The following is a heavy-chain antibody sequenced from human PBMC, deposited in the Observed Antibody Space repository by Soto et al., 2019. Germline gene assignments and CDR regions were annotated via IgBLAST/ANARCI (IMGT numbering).Heavy chain of an antibody. D-gene: IGHD6-25*01. V-gene: IGHV3-33*01. CDR2: IWHNGSQK. CDR3: ARDSGRIDY. J-gene: IGHJ4*02. CDR1: GFTFSSHG. Sequence: GGSLRLSCAASGFTFSSHGMHWVRQAPGKGLEWVAVIWHNGSQKYYADSLQGRFTISRDNSKNTLYLQMNSLRAEDTAVYYFARDSGRIDYWGLGTLVTVSS.